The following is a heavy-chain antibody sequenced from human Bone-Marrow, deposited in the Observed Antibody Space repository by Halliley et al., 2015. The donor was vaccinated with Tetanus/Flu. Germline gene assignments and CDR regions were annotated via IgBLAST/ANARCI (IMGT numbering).Heavy chain of an antibody. CDR2: IYHSGAA. V-gene: IGHV4-38-2*01. Sequence: GLVKPSETLSLTCVVSGYSITSGYFWGWIRQPPGKGLEWIGNIYHSGAAHYSPSLKSRLSISIDTSKNVFSLRLSSVTAADSAIYYCVRGFPLIRGVSNDYWGQGTQVTVST. D-gene: IGHD3-10*01. J-gene: IGHJ4*02. CDR1: GYSITSGYF. CDR3: VRGFPLIRGVSNDY.